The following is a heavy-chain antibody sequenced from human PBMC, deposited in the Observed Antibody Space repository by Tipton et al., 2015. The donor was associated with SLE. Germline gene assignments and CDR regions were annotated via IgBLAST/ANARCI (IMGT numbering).Heavy chain of an antibody. V-gene: IGHV3-74*01. Sequence: SGFTFNRYWMHWVRQAPGKGLMWVSRIDSDGTITNYADTVKGRFTISRDNAKDTLYLQMNSLRAEDTAVYYCARIHYYGSGSRDYWGQGTLVTVSS. CDR1: GFTFNRYW. CDR2: IDSDGTIT. D-gene: IGHD3-10*01. CDR3: ARIHYYGSGSRDY. J-gene: IGHJ4*02.